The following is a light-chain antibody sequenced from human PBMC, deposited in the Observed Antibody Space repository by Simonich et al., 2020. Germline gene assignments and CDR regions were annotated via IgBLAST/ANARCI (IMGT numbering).Light chain of an antibody. V-gene: IGLV2-23*03. CDR1: SSDVGGYNY. CDR3: CSYAGSSTFNWV. J-gene: IGLJ3*02. Sequence: QSALTQPASVSGSPGQSITISCTGTSSDVGGYNYFSWYQQPPGKAPKLMIYEGSKRPSGVSNRFSGSKSGNTASLTISGLQAEDEADYYCCSYAGSSTFNWVFGGGTKLTVL. CDR2: EGS.